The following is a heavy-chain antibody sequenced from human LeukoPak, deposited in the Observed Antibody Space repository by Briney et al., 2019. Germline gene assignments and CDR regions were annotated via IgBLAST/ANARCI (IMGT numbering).Heavy chain of an antibody. Sequence: KPSETLSLTCSVSGYSFSSGFYWGWIRQPPGKGLEWIGSLFHSGSTYYNPSLKSRVTISVDTSKNQFSLKLSSVTAADTAVYYCAREYSSSWYPRFDHWGQGTLVTVSS. D-gene: IGHD6-13*01. CDR2: LFHSGST. J-gene: IGHJ4*02. V-gene: IGHV4-38-2*02. CDR3: AREYSSSWYPRFDH. CDR1: GYSFSSGFY.